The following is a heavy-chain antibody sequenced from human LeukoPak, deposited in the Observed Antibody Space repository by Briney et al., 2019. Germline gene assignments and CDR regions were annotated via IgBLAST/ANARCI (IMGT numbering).Heavy chain of an antibody. CDR3: VSSLVGGRGCPFCYMDV. CDR2: IYFTGST. CDR1: GFTFSDYY. D-gene: IGHD6-19*01. Sequence: PGGSLRLSCAASGFTFSDYYMSWIRQPPGKGLEWIGSIYFTGSTYYTPSLKSRVTISEDSSKNQFSLKLRSVTAADTAVYYCVSSLVGGRGCPFCYMDVWGKGATVTVSS. J-gene: IGHJ6*03. V-gene: IGHV4-38-2*01.